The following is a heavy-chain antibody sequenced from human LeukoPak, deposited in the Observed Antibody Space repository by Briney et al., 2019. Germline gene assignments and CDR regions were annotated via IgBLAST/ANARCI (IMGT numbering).Heavy chain of an antibody. CDR3: ARGNKYYYFDY. CDR2: INHSGST. D-gene: IGHD2/OR15-2a*01. V-gene: IGHV4-34*01. Sequence: SETLSLTCAVYGGSFSGYYWSWLRQPPGKGLEWIGEINHSGSTNYNPSLKSRVTISVDTSKNQFSLTLSSVTAADTAVYYCARGNKYYYFDYWGQGTLVTVSS. CDR1: GGSFSGYY. J-gene: IGHJ4*02.